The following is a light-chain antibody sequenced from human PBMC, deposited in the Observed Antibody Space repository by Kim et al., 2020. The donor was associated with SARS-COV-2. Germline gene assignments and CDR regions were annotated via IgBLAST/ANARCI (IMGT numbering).Light chain of an antibody. V-gene: IGLV3-1*01. CDR3: QAWDSSVV. Sequence: SYELTQPPSVSVSPGQIASITCSGDKLGDKYACWYQQKPGQSPVLVIYQDSKRPSGIPERFSGSNSGNTATLTISGTQAMDEADYYCQAWDSSVVFGGGT. J-gene: IGLJ2*01. CDR2: QDS. CDR1: KLGDKY.